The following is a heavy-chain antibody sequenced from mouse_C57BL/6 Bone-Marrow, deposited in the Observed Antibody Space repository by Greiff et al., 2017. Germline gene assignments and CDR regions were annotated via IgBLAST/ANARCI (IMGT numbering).Heavy chain of an antibody. CDR3: TAYYSSDWYFDY. V-gene: IGHV6-3*01. Sequence: EVKVEESGGGLVQPGGSMKLSCVASGFTFSNYWMNWVRQSPEKGLEWVAQIRLKSDNYATHYAESVKGRFTISRDDSKSSVYLQMNNLKAEDTGIYYCTAYYSSDWYFDYWGQGTTLTVSS. CDR2: IRLKSDNYAT. CDR1: GFTFSNYW. J-gene: IGHJ2*01. D-gene: IGHD2-5*01.